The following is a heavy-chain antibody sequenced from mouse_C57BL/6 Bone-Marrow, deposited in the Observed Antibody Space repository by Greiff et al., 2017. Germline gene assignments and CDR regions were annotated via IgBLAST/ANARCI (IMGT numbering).Heavy chain of an antibody. CDR1: GYTFTDYY. CDR3: ARDGYYGDY. Sequence: QVQLQQSGAELVRPGASVKLSCKASGYTFTDYYINWVKQRPGQGLEWIARIYPGSGNTYYNEKFKGKATLTAEKSSSTAYMQLSSLTSEDSAVYFCARDGYYGDYWGQGTTLTVSS. CDR2: IYPGSGNT. V-gene: IGHV1-76*01. D-gene: IGHD2-3*01. J-gene: IGHJ2*01.